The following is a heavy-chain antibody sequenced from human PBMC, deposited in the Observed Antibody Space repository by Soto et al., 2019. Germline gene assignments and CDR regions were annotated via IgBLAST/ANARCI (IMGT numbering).Heavy chain of an antibody. CDR2: IYWNDDK. D-gene: IGHD5-18*01. J-gene: IGHJ5*02. CDR1: GGSISSSSYY. Sequence: TLSLTCTVSGGSISSSSYYWGWIRQPPGKALEWVALIYWNDDKRYSPSLKRRLTIAKDTSKNQVVLTMTNTGPVDTATYYCTHKMDTVDWFGPWGRGTLVTVSS. CDR3: THKMDTVDWFGP. V-gene: IGHV2-5*01.